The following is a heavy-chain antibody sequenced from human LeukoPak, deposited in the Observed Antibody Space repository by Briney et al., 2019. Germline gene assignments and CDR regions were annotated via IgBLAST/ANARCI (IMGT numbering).Heavy chain of an antibody. CDR3: ARDPPDMEGSNYYYGMDV. Sequence: GGSLRLSCAASGFTFSSYAMHWVRQAPGKGLEWVAVISYDGSNKYYADSVKGRFTISRDNSKNTLYLQMNSLRAEDTAVYYCARDPPDMEGSNYYYGMDVWGQGTTVTVSS. J-gene: IGHJ6*02. CDR2: ISYDGSNK. CDR1: GFTFSSYA. V-gene: IGHV3-30-3*01. D-gene: IGHD5-18*01.